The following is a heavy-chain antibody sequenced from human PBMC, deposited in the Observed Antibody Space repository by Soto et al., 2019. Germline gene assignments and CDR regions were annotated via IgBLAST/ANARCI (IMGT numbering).Heavy chain of an antibody. CDR2: ISGSGDST. Sequence: PGGSLRLSCAASGFTFSSYAMNWVRQAPGKGLEWVSVISGSGDSTYYADSVKGRFTIPRDNSKDTLYLQMNSLRTEDTAVYYCARRGPGTYFDYWGQGTLVTVSS. CDR3: ARRGPGTYFDY. D-gene: IGHD6-13*01. J-gene: IGHJ4*02. V-gene: IGHV3-23*01. CDR1: GFTFSSYA.